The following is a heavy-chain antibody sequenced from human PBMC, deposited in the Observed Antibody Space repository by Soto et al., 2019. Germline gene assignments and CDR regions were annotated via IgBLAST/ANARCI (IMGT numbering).Heavy chain of an antibody. J-gene: IGHJ4*02. Sequence: ASVKVSCKASGYTFTRHAMHWVRQAPGQRLEWMGWINAGNGNTKYSQKFQGRVTITRDTSASTAYMELSSLRSEDTAVYYCARGIAPYYFDYWGQGTLVTVSS. CDR2: INAGNGNT. CDR3: ARGIAPYYFDY. D-gene: IGHD6-13*01. V-gene: IGHV1-3*01. CDR1: GYTFTRHA.